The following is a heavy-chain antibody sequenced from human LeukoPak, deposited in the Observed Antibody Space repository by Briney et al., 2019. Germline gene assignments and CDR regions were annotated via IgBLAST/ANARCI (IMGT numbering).Heavy chain of an antibody. CDR2: IYYSGST. CDR3: ARDRYDSYPMDV. Sequence: SETLSLTCTVSGDSISSGGYYWSWIRQHPGKGLGWIGYIYYSGSTYYSPSLKSRATISVDTSKNQFSLNLSSVTAADTAVYYCARDRYDSYPMDVWGQGTTVTVSS. CDR1: GDSISSGGYY. J-gene: IGHJ6*02. V-gene: IGHV4-31*03. D-gene: IGHD3-3*01.